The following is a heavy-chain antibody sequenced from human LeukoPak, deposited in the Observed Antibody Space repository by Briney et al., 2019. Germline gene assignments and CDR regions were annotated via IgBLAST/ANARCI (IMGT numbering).Heavy chain of an antibody. V-gene: IGHV3-9*01. D-gene: IGHD2-8*01. CDR1: GFTFDDYA. CDR2: ISWNSGSI. Sequence: GGSLRLSCAASGFTFDDYAMHWVRQAPGKGLEWVSGISWNSGSIGYADSVKGRFTISRDKAKSSLYLQMNSLRAEDTALYYCAKSVDIVLTSQGGMDVWGQGTTVTVSS. J-gene: IGHJ6*02. CDR3: AKSVDIVLTSQGGMDV.